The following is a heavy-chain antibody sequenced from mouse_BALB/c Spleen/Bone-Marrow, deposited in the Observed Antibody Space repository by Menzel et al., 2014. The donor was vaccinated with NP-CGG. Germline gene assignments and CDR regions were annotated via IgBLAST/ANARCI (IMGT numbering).Heavy chain of an antibody. CDR2: IGSGDSST. Sequence: DVMLVESGGGLVKPGGSLKLSCAASGFTFSSYPMSWVRQTPEKRLEWVATIGSGDSSTYYPDSVKGRFTISRDYAKNTLYLQMSSLRSEDTAMYYCARSGSSYYYWGQGTTLTVSS. V-gene: IGHV5-9-1*01. CDR1: GFTFSSYP. CDR3: ARSGSSYYY. D-gene: IGHD1-1*01. J-gene: IGHJ2*01.